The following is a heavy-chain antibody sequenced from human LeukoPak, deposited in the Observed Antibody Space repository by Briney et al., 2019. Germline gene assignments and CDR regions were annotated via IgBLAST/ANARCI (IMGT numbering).Heavy chain of an antibody. D-gene: IGHD3-10*02. Sequence: GGSLRLSCAASGFTFSSYEMNWVRQAPGKGLEWVSYISSSGSTIYYADPVKGRFTISRDNPKNSLYLQMNTLRAEDRAIYYCAELGITMIGGVWGKGTTVTISS. CDR2: ISSSGSTI. J-gene: IGHJ6*04. CDR3: AELGITMIGGV. CDR1: GFTFSSYE. V-gene: IGHV3-48*03.